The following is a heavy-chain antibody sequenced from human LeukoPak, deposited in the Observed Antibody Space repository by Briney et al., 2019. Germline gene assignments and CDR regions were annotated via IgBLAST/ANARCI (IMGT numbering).Heavy chain of an antibody. J-gene: IGHJ4*02. CDR1: GFXXXGYW. D-gene: IGHD1-26*01. V-gene: IGHV3-74*01. CDR2: INSDGSSK. CDR3: ARATGSCYSLGY. Sequence: GFXXXGYWMHWVRQAPGKGRVGVSRINSDGSSKNYADSGKGRITGSRDNAKNTLYLQINSLRAEDTAVYYCARATGSCYSLGYWGQGTLVTVSS.